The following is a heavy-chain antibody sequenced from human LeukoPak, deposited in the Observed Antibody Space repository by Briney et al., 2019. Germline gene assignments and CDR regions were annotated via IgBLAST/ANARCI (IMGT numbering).Heavy chain of an antibody. CDR1: GGSISSSSYY. J-gene: IGHJ3*02. CDR2: IYYSGST. CDR3: ARPVSSGWLGI. Sequence: KPSETLSLTCTVSGGSISSSSYYWGWIRQPPGKGLEWIGSIYYSGSTYYNPSLKSRVTISVDTSKNQFSLKLSSVTAADTAVYYCARPVSSGWLGIWGQGTMVTVSS. D-gene: IGHD6-19*01. V-gene: IGHV4-39*01.